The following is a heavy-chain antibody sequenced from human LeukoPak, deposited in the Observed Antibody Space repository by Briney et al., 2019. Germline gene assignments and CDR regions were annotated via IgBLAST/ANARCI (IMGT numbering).Heavy chain of an antibody. J-gene: IGHJ4*02. CDR3: ARDCSGDSCYGY. CDR2: IIPIFGTA. Sequence: GASVKVSCKASGGTFSSYAISWVRQAPGQGLEWMGGIIPIFGTANYAQKFQGRVTITADKSTSTAYMELSSLRSEDTAVYYCARDCSGDSCYGYWGQGTLVTVSS. CDR1: GGTFSSYA. V-gene: IGHV1-69*06. D-gene: IGHD2-15*01.